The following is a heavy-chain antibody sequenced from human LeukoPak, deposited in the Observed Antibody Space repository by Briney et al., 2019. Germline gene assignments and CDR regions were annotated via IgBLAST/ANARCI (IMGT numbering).Heavy chain of an antibody. CDR3: VRSGYDYDWFDP. CDR1: GGSFSDYS. D-gene: IGHD5-12*01. CDR2: IIAILDTA. V-gene: IGHV1-69*08. Sequence: SVKVSCKASGGSFSDYSISWVRQAPGQGLEWMGRIIAILDTAHYAQKFQGRFTITADKSTTTVYMELSSLRSDDTALYYCVRSGYDYDWFDPWGQGTLVTVSS. J-gene: IGHJ5*02.